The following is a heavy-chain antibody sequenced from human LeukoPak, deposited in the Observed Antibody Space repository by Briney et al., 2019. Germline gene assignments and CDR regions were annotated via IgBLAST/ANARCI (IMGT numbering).Heavy chain of an antibody. CDR3: ASLGDIVATDAFDI. CDR1: GYTFTSYD. J-gene: IGHJ3*02. D-gene: IGHD5-12*01. CDR2: MNPNSGNT. V-gene: IGHV1-8*01. Sequence: GASVKVSCKASGYTFTSYDINWVRQATGQGLEWMGWMNPNSGNTGYARKFQGRVTMTRNTSISTAYMELSSLRSEDTAVYYCASLGDIVATDAFDIWGQGTMVTVSS.